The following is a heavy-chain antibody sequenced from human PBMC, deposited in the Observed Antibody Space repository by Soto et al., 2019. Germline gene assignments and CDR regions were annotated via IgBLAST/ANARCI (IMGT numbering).Heavy chain of an antibody. CDR3: ARHLTTVWHFDN. CDR1: GTCISSHY. CDR2: VYRSGSA. V-gene: IGHV4-59*08. D-gene: IGHD4-17*01. Sequence: SETLSLTCSVSGTCISSHYWSWIRQPPGKGLEWIGYVYRSGSANYNPSLKSRVTISVDTSKNHFYLKVRSVTAADTAVYYCARHLTTVWHFDNWGQGTLVTVS. J-gene: IGHJ4*02.